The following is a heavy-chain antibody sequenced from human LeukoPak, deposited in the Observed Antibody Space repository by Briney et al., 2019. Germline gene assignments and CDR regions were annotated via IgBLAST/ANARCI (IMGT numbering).Heavy chain of an antibody. CDR2: ISSSSSYI. CDR1: GFTFSSYA. CDR3: AREAVAGYFGNWFDP. V-gene: IGHV3-21*01. Sequence: GGSLRLSCAASGFTFSSYAMSWVRQAPGKGLEWVSSISSSSSYIYYADSVKGRFTISRDNAENSLYLQMNSLRAEDTAVYYCAREAVAGYFGNWFDPWGQGTLVTVSS. D-gene: IGHD6-19*01. J-gene: IGHJ5*02.